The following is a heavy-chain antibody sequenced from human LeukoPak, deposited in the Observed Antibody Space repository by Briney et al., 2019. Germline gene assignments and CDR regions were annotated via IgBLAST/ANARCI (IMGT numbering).Heavy chain of an antibody. J-gene: IGHJ6*03. V-gene: IGHV3-7*01. Sequence: GGSLRLSCAASGFTFSSYWMSWVRQAPGKGLEWVANIKQDGSEKYYVDSVKGRFTISRDNAKNSLYLQMNSLGAEDTAVYYCARADAWLVTGDYYYMDVWGKGTTVTVSS. CDR2: IKQDGSEK. CDR3: ARADAWLVTGDYYYMDV. CDR1: GFTFSSYW. D-gene: IGHD6-19*01.